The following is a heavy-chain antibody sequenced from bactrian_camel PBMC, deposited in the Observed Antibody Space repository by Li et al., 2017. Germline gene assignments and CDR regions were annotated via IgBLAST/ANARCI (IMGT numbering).Heavy chain of an antibody. CDR2: IYSENSRA. V-gene: IGHV3S59*01. Sequence: VQLVESGGGSVQAGGSLRLSCTRSGYTFETNYMGWFRQGPGKEREAVAAIYSENSRAVYGDSVKGRFTVSRDNTKNTLYLQMNNLEPEDTAVYYCANRWVATATCPDPRFGSWGQGTQVTVS. CDR1: GYTFETNY. D-gene: IGHD4*01. J-gene: IGHJ6*01. CDR3: ANRWVATATCPDPRFGS.